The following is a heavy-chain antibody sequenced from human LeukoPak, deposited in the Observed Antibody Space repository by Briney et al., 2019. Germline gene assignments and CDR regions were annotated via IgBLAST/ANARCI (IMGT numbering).Heavy chain of an antibody. CDR3: ARQGEGTTDY. CDR2: ISSSGSDT. CDR1: GFTFSSYE. V-gene: IGHV3-23*01. Sequence: GGSLRLSCAASGFTFSSYEMNWVRQAPGKGLEWVSIISSSGSDTYYADSVKGRFTIARDNPQNTLYLQMNILRADDTAIYYCARQGEGTTDYWGQGTLVTVSS. D-gene: IGHD2/OR15-2a*01. J-gene: IGHJ4*02.